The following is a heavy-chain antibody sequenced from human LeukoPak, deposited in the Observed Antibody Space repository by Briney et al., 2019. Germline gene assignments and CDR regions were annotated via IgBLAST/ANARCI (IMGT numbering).Heavy chain of an antibody. CDR2: INPNSGGT. D-gene: IGHD1-26*01. J-gene: IGHJ4*02. CDR1: GYTFTGYY. Sequence: ASVMVSCKASGYTFTGYYMHWVRQAPGQGLEWMGRINPNSGGTNYAQKFQGRVTMTRDTSISTAYMELSRLRSDDTAVYYCASGDSGSYVYFDYWGQGTLVTVSS. CDR3: ASGDSGSYVYFDY. V-gene: IGHV1-2*06.